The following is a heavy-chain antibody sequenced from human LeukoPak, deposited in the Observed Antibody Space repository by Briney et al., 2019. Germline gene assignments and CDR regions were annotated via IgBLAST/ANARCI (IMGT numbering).Heavy chain of an antibody. CDR3: VKDLRLDLHLDTFHI. D-gene: IGHD1-7*01. Sequence: SLRPSSAPSGFTFDDFAMHSVRQPPGKSRQCISSISWDSGSRVYADSVKGRFGISRDNAKSSLYLDMHSLAPEDTALYYCVKDLRLDLHLDTFHIWGQGTMVTVS. J-gene: IGHJ3*02. CDR2: ISWDSGSR. CDR1: GFTFDDFA. V-gene: IGHV3-9*01.